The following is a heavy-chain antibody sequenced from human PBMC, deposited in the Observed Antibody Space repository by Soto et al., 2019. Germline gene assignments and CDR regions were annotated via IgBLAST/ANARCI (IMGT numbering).Heavy chain of an antibody. CDR3: ARVNDFWTGYYSTSWFDP. CDR2: IYYSGST. CDR1: GGSISSYY. Sequence: SETLSLTCTVSGGSISSYYWSWIRQPPGEGLEWIGYIYYSGSTNYNPSLKSRVTISVDTSKNQFSLKLSSVTAADTAVYYCARVNDFWTGYYSTSWFDPWGQGTLVTVSS. V-gene: IGHV4-59*01. D-gene: IGHD3-3*01. J-gene: IGHJ5*02.